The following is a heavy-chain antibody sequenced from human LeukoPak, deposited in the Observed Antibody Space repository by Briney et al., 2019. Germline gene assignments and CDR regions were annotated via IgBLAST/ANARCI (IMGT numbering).Heavy chain of an antibody. CDR3: ARDLGCSGGSCYSGYFQH. CDR2: INPNSGDT. Sequence: GASVKVSCKASGYTFTNYYMHWVRQAPGQGLEWMGWINPNSGDTNYAQRFQGRVTMTRDTSISTAYMELSRLRSDDTAVYYCARDLGCSGGSCYSGYFQHWGQGTLVPVPS. CDR1: GYTFTNYY. V-gene: IGHV1-2*02. J-gene: IGHJ1*01. D-gene: IGHD2-15*01.